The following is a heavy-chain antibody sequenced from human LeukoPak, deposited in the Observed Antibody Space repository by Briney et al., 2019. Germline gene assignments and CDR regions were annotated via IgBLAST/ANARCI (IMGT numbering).Heavy chain of an antibody. Sequence: SETLSLTCTVSGVSISSYYWSWIRQPPGKGLEWIGYIYYSGSTNYNPSLKSRVTISVDTSKNQFSLKLSSVTAADTAVYYCARGSHYYLNWFDPWGQGTLVTVSS. CDR3: ARGSHYYLNWFDP. CDR1: GVSISSYY. J-gene: IGHJ5*02. D-gene: IGHD3-22*01. CDR2: IYYSGST. V-gene: IGHV4-59*01.